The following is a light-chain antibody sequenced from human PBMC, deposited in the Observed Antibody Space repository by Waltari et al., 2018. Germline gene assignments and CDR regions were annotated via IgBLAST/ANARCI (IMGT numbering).Light chain of an antibody. Sequence: QSVLTQPPSASGTPGQRVTISCSGSSSNIGSNTVNWYQQLPGTAPKLLIYSNNQRPSGVPDRFSGSQSGTSASLAISGLQSEDEADYYCAAWDDSLLGFGGGTKLTVL. CDR3: AAWDDSLLG. CDR1: SSNIGSNT. J-gene: IGLJ3*02. CDR2: SNN. V-gene: IGLV1-44*01.